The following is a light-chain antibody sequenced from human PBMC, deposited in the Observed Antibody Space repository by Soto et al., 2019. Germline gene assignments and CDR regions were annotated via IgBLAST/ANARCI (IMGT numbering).Light chain of an antibody. J-gene: IGLJ3*02. CDR1: SSDVGGYNY. V-gene: IGLV2-8*01. CDR3: SSYVGSNRGV. Sequence: QSVLTQPPSASGSPGQSVTISCTGSSSDVGGYNYVSWYQHHPGKVPRLMIYEVNKRPSGVPDRFSGSKSGNTASLTVSGLQAEDEADYYCSSYVGSNRGVFGGGTKVTVL. CDR2: EVN.